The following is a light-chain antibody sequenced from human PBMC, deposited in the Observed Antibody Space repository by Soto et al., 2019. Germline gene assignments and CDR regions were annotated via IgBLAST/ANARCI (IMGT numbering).Light chain of an antibody. CDR3: QHYNSYSGA. CDR2: KAS. CDR1: QSISSW. J-gene: IGKJ1*01. V-gene: IGKV1-5*03. Sequence: DIQMTQSPSTLSASVGDRVTITCRASQSISSWLAWYQQKPGKAPKLLIYKASSLESGVPSRFSGRGSGTEFTLTISSLQSDDFAAYYCQHYNSYSGAFGQVTNVEIK.